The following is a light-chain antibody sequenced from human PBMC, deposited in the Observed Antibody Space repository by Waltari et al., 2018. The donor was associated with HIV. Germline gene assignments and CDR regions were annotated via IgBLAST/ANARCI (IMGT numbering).Light chain of an antibody. CDR3: SSYTTSSTWV. J-gene: IGLJ3*02. V-gene: IGLV2-14*01. Sequence: QSALTPPASVSGSPGQSITISCTGNSSGIGGYKYVSWHQPQPGKAPKLMISEVSNRPSGVSNRFSGSKSGNTASLTISVLQAEDEAYYYCSSYTTSSTWVFGGGTKLTVL. CDR1: SSGIGGYKY. CDR2: EVS.